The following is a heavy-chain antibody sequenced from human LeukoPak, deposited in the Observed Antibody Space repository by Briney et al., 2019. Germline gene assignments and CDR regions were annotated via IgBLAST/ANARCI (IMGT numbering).Heavy chain of an antibody. V-gene: IGHV3-23*01. Sequence: GGSLRLSCAASGFTFSTYGMSWVRQAAGKGLEWVSAMSGSGGTTYYADSVKGRFTISRDNAKNSLYLQMNSLRAEDTALYYCARRFDYWGQGTLVTVSS. CDR3: ARRFDY. CDR1: GFTFSTYG. CDR2: MSGSGGTT. J-gene: IGHJ4*02.